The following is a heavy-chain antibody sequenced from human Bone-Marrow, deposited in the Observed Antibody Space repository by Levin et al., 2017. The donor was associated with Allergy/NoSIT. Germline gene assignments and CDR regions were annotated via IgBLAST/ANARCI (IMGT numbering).Heavy chain of an antibody. CDR3: ARFRRDSGSGMYYQLFDY. CDR1: GFSLTTTGMS. D-gene: IGHD2-2*01. V-gene: IGHV2-70*11. CDR2: IDWDDDK. J-gene: IGHJ4*02. Sequence: SGPTLVKPTQTLTLTCTFSGFSLTTTGMSVTWIRQPPGKAPEWLARIDWDDDKYYTTSLKTRLTISKDTSQNQVVLTMTNLDPVDTATYYCARFRRDSGSGMYYQLFDYWGQGTLVTVSS.